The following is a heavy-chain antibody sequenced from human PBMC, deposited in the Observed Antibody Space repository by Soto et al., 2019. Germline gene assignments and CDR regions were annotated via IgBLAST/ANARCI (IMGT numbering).Heavy chain of an antibody. CDR3: APMAVTPPPP. CDR1: GFVFNGAW. CDR2: IKSGSYAGTA. Sequence: EVQLVESGGGLVKPGGSLRLSCVASGFVFNGAWMNWVRQAPGTGLEWVGRIKSGSYAGTADYAAPVKGRFTISRDDSKNNLYLQMNNLKIEGTAVYYWAPMAVTPPPPGGQGTLVTVSS. D-gene: IGHD4-4*01. J-gene: IGHJ5*02. V-gene: IGHV3-15*07.